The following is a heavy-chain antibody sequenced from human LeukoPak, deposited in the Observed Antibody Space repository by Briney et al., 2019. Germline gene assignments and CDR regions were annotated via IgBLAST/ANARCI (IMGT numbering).Heavy chain of an antibody. V-gene: IGHV3-30-3*01. CDR2: ISYDGSNK. CDR3: ARDTSSSWYGEGFQH. Sequence: GRSLRLSCAASGFTFSSYAMHWVRQAPGKGLEWVAVISYDGSNKYYADSVKGRFTISRDNSKNTLYLQMNSLRAEDTAVYYCARDTSSSWYGEGFQHWGQGTLVTVSS. J-gene: IGHJ1*01. CDR1: GFTFSSYA. D-gene: IGHD6-13*01.